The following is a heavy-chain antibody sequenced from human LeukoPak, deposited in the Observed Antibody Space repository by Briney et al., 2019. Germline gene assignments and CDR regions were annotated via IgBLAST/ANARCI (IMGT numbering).Heavy chain of an antibody. CDR3: ARDPYNGNYGDSYYYFMDA. CDR1: GFTFSSYS. V-gene: IGHV3-21*01. CDR2: ITSSSMYI. D-gene: IGHD1-26*01. J-gene: IGHJ6*03. Sequence: GGSLRLSCAASGFTFSSYSMNWVRQAPGKGLEWVSSITSSSMYIYYADSVKGRFTISRDNAKNSLSLQMNSLRAEDTAVYYCARDPYNGNYGDSYYYFMDAWGKGTTVTISS.